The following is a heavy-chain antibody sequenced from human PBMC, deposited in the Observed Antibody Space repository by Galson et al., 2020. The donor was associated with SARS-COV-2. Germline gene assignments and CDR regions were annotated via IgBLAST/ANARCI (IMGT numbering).Heavy chain of an antibody. Sequence: SGPTLVKPTQTLTLTCPFSGFSLDSGGVSVGWIRQHPGKALEWLTYIYWNDDKRYRPSLKSRLTVTKDTSRNQVVLTMTNMAPVDTATYYCAHSPEGGDRLDYWGRGILVTVCS. CDR1: GFSLDSGGVS. CDR3: AHSPEGGDRLDY. D-gene: IGHD3-16*01. CDR2: IYWNDDK. V-gene: IGHV2-5*01. J-gene: IGHJ4*02.